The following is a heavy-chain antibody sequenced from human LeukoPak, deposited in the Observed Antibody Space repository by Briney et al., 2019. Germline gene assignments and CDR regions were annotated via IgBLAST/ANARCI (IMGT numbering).Heavy chain of an antibody. J-gene: IGHJ6*04. CDR3: ARVGGVMVAAGEDYYYGMDV. D-gene: IGHD2-15*01. CDR1: GGTFSSYA. CDR2: IIPIFGTA. Sequence: SVKVSCKASGGTFSSYAISWVRQAPGQGLEWMGGIIPIFGTANYAQKFQGRVAITADKSTSTAYMELSSLRSEDTAVYYCARVGGVMVAAGEDYYYGMDVWGKGTTVTVSS. V-gene: IGHV1-69*06.